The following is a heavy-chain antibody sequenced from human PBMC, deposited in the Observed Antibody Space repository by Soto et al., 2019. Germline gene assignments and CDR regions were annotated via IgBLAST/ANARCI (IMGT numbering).Heavy chain of an antibody. J-gene: IGHJ6*02. Sequence: GGSLRLSCAASGFTFSSYWMSWVRQAPGKGLEWVANIKQDGSEKYYVDSVKGRFTISRDNAKNSLYLQMNSLRAEDTAVYYCARDISTVIHYYYYGMDVWGQGTTVTVSS. CDR2: IKQDGSEK. V-gene: IGHV3-7*05. D-gene: IGHD4-4*01. CDR3: ARDISTVIHYYYYGMDV. CDR1: GFTFSSYW.